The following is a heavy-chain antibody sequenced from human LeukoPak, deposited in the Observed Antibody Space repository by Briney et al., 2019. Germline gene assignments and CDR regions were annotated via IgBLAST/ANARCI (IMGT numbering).Heavy chain of an antibody. CDR2: INPNSGDT. D-gene: IGHD6-19*01. CDR3: ARDDGSGWEGVLWY. CDR1: GYTFTDYY. V-gene: IGHV1-2*02. J-gene: IGHJ4*02. Sequence: ASVKVSCKASGYTFTDYYMHWVRQAPGQGFEWMGWINPNSGDTNYAQKFQGRVTMTRDTSISTAHMELSRLRSDDTAVYYCARDDGSGWEGVLWYWGQGTLVTVSS.